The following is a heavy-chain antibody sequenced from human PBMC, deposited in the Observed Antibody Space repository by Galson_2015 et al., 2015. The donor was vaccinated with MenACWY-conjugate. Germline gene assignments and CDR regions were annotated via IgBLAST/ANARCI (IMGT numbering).Heavy chain of an antibody. D-gene: IGHD6-19*01. CDR3: ARGSAVNHGLDY. J-gene: IGHJ4*02. V-gene: IGHV3-21*01. CDR2: ISSSSSYI. CDR1: GFAFSSYS. Sequence: SLRLSCAASGFAFSSYSMNWVRQAPGKGLEWVSYISSSSSYIYYADSVKGRFTISRDNAKNSLYLQMNSLRAEDTAVYYCARGSAVNHGLDYWGQGTLVTVSS.